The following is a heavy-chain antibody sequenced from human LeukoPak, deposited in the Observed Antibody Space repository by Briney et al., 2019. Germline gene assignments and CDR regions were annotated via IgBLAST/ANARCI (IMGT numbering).Heavy chain of an antibody. CDR2: IIPIFGTA. V-gene: IGHV1-69*05. J-gene: IGHJ6*03. D-gene: IGHD3-22*01. Sequence: SVKVSCKASGGTFSSYAISWVRQAPGQGLEWMGGIIPIFGTANYAQKFQGRVTITTDESTSTAYMELSSLRSEDTAVYYCARARYYYDSSGYNNYYYYYYMDVWGKGTTVTVSS. CDR1: GGTFSSYA. CDR3: ARARYYYDSSGYNNYYYYYYMDV.